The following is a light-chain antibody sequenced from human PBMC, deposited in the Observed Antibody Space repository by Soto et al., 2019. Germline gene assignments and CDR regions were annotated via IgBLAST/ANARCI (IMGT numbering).Light chain of an antibody. Sequence: DIQMTQSPSSLSASVGDRVTITCRASQAFTTYLAWYQQKPGKAPKLLIYAVSTLQSGVPSRFSGSGSGTEFTLTINNLQPEDVGSYYCQRYNSAPTTFGQGTRLEI. CDR3: QRYNSAPTT. V-gene: IGKV1-27*01. J-gene: IGKJ5*01. CDR1: QAFTTY. CDR2: AVS.